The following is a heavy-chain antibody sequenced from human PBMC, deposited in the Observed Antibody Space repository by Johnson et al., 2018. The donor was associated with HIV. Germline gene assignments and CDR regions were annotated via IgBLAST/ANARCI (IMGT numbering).Heavy chain of an antibody. CDR1: GFTFSYYG. CDR3: ARGDWLTVITSPDAFDI. CDR2: ISYDGTNK. J-gene: IGHJ3*02. D-gene: IGHD4-23*01. V-gene: IGHV3-30*03. Sequence: VQLVESGGGVVQPGRSLRLSCAASGFTFSYYGVHWVRQAPGKGLEWVAVISYDGTNKYYADSVQGRFTISRDNSKNTLYLQMNSLRTEDTAVYYCARGDWLTVITSPDAFDIWGQGTMVTVSS.